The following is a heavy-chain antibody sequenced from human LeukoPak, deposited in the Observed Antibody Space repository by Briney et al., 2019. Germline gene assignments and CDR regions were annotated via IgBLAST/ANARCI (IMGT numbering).Heavy chain of an antibody. CDR2: ISGSDGRT. V-gene: IGHV3-23*01. D-gene: IGHD6-19*01. CDR1: GFTFSSYA. J-gene: IGHJ4*02. Sequence: GGSLRLSCAASGFTFSSYAMSWVRQAPGKGLEWVSTISGSDGRTYYADSVKGRFTISRDNSKNTLYLQMNSLRAEDTAVYYCAKDPHSSAYYFDYWGQGTLVTVSS. CDR3: AKDPHSSAYYFDY.